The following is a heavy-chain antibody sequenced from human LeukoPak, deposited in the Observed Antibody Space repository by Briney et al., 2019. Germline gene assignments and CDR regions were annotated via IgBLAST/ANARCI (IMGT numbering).Heavy chain of an antibody. V-gene: IGHV3-48*03. CDR3: LTNEWVGESLYIY. CDR2: ISRGGTNI. J-gene: IGHJ4*02. CDR1: GLIFSAHD. Sequence: GGSLSLSCEASGLIFSAHDLNWLRQAPGKGLEWVSHISRGGTNIQYTDSVKGRFTISRDDAKNSLNLQMNSLRVEDTAVYYCLTNEWVGESLYIYWGQGIQVTVSS. D-gene: IGHD3-10*01.